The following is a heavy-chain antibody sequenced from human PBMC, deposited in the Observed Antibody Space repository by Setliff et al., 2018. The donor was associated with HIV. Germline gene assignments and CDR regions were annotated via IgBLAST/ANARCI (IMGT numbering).Heavy chain of an antibody. CDR2: MMTIFSTT. J-gene: IGHJ3*01. Sequence: SVKVSCTSSAGSFSIFAINWVRQAPGQGLEWMGGMMTIFSTTNYARKFQGRVTITTDESTGKGYMELSNLRSEDTAVYYCETEGAGGSYQRASALDVWGQGTMVTVSS. D-gene: IGHD1-26*01. CDR3: ETEGAGGSYQRASALDV. V-gene: IGHV1-69*05. CDR1: AGSFSIFA.